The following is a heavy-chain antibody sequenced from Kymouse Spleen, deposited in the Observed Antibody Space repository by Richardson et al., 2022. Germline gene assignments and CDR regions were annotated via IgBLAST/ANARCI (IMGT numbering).Heavy chain of an antibody. CDR1: GFTFDDYA. D-gene: IGHD3-10*01. CDR3: AKDIEYYYGSGVYYYGMDV. V-gene: IGHV3-9*01. Sequence: EVQLVESGGGLVQPGRSLRLSCAASGFTFDDYAMHWVRQAPGKGLEWVSGISWNSGSIGYADSVKGRFTISRDNAKNSLYLQMNSLRAEDTALYYCAKDIEYYYGSGVYYYGMDVWGQGTTVTVSS. J-gene: IGHJ6*02. CDR2: ISWNSGSI.